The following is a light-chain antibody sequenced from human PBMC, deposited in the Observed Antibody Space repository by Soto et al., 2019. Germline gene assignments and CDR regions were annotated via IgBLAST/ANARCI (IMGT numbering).Light chain of an antibody. CDR1: SSNIGASYD. CDR2: ANN. J-gene: IGLJ2*01. V-gene: IGLV1-40*01. CDR3: QSYDNTLGVSL. Sequence: HSVLTQAPSVSGVPGQRVSISCTGSSSNIGASYDVHWYQQLPGTAPKLLIYANNNRPSGVPDRFSGSKSGTSASLAITGFQAEDEADYYCQSYDNTLGVSLFGGGTKVTVL.